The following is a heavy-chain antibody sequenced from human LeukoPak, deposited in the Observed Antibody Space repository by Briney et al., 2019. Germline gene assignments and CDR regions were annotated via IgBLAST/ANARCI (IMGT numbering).Heavy chain of an antibody. V-gene: IGHV1-18*01. CDR3: AKDDSSGWYGIDY. Sequence: RASVKVSCKASGYTFTSYGISWVRQAPGQGLEWMGWISAYNGNTNYAQKLQGRVTMTTDTSTSTAYMELRSLRTEDTALYYCAKDDSSGWYGIDYWGQGTLVTVSS. CDR2: ISAYNGNT. J-gene: IGHJ4*02. CDR1: GYTFTSYG. D-gene: IGHD6-19*01.